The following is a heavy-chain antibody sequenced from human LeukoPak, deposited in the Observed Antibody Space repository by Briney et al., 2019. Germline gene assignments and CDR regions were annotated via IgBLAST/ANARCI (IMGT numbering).Heavy chain of an antibody. CDR3: ARDQIVGAILAYGMDV. V-gene: IGHV3-7*03. Sequence: GGSLRLFCAASGFTFSSYWMSWVRQAPGKGLEWVANIKQDGSEKYYVDSVKGRFTISRDNAKNSLYLQMNSLRAEDTAVYYCARDQIVGAILAYGMDVWGQGTTVTVSS. D-gene: IGHD1-26*01. J-gene: IGHJ6*02. CDR2: IKQDGSEK. CDR1: GFTFSSYW.